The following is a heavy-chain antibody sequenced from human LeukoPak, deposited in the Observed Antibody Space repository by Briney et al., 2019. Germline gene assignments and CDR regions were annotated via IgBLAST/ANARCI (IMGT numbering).Heavy chain of an antibody. D-gene: IGHD2/OR15-2a*01. CDR3: SNGIYDRSY. CDR1: GFTFTTYW. Sequence: PGGSLRLSCVASGFTFTTYWMAWVRQAPGKGLEWVANIKQDGSEEYYADSVRGRFTISRDNAKNSLYLLMNSLRAEDTAVYYCSNGIYDRSYWGQGTLVTASS. CDR2: IKQDGSEE. V-gene: IGHV3-7*01. J-gene: IGHJ4*02.